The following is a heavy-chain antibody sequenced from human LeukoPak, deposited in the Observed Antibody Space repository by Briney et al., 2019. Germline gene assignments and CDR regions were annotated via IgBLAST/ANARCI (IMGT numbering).Heavy chain of an antibody. D-gene: IGHD1-1*01. CDR2: IWYDGHNK. J-gene: IGHJ4*02. CDR1: GSSFSKYG. Sequence: GGSLRLSCVASGSSFSKYGMHWVRQAPGKGLQWLAIIWYDGHNKYYADSVKGRFTISRDNSKNTLFLEMNDLKAEDTAVYYCAREWGLIAVAGGPGYWGQGTLVTVPS. V-gene: IGHV3-33*01. CDR3: AREWGLIAVAGGPGY.